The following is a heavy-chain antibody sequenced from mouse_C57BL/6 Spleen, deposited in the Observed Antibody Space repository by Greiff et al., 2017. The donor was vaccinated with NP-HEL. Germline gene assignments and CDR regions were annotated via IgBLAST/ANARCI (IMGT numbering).Heavy chain of an antibody. CDR1: GFTFSSYA. CDR3: ARDDYDDWFAY. D-gene: IGHD2-4*01. J-gene: IGHJ3*01. CDR2: ISDGGGYT. V-gene: IGHV5-4*03. Sequence: EVKLVESGGGLVKPGGSLKLSCAASGFTFSSYAMSWVRQTPEKRLEWVATISDGGGYTYYTDNVKGRFTISRDNAKNNLYLQMSHLKSEDTAMYYCARDDYDDWFAYWGQGTLVTVSA.